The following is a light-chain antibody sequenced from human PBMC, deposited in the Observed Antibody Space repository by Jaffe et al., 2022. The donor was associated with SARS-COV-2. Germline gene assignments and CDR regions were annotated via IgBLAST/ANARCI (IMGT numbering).Light chain of an antibody. CDR2: GNS. CDR1: SSNIGTGYD. Sequence: QSVLTQPPSVSGAPGQRVTISCTGSSSNIGTGYDVHWYQHLPGTAPKILIYGNSNRPSGVPDRFSGSKSGTSASLAISGLQAEDEADYYCQSYDSSLSGHVVFGGGTKLTVL. CDR3: QSYDSSLSGHVV. J-gene: IGLJ2*01. V-gene: IGLV1-40*01.